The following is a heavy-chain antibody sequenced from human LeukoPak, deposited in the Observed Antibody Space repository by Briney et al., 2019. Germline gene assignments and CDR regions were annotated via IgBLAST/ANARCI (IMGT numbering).Heavy chain of an antibody. D-gene: IGHD6-13*01. J-gene: IGHJ4*02. CDR1: GYTFTGYY. V-gene: IGHV1-2*02. CDR2: INPNSGGT. Sequence: GASVKVSCKASGYTFTGYYMHWVRQAPGQGLEWMGWINPNSGGTNYAQKFQGRVTMTRDTSISTAYMELSRLRSDDTAVYYCARDSMAAAGTFDYWGQGTLVTVSS. CDR3: ARDSMAAAGTFDY.